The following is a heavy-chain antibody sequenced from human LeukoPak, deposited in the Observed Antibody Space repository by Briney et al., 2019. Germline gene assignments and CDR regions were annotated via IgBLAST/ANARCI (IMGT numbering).Heavy chain of an antibody. CDR3: ARYLWQTFSGSYSDGFDY. CDR1: GGSISSSSYY. Sequence: PSETLSLTCTVSGGSISSSSYYWGWIRQPPGKGLEWIGSIYYSGSTYYNPSLKSRVTISVDTSKNQFSLKLSSVTAADTAVYYCARYLWQTFSGSYSDGFDYWGQGTLVTVSS. D-gene: IGHD1-26*01. J-gene: IGHJ4*02. V-gene: IGHV4-39*07. CDR2: IYYSGST.